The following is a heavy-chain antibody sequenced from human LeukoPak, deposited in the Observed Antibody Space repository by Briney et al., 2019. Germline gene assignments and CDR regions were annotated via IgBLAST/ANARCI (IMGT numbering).Heavy chain of an antibody. CDR1: GFIFNNYG. CDR3: AKGSSGYFFDL. V-gene: IGHV3-23*01. J-gene: IGHJ4*02. Sequence: GGSLRLSCAASGFIFNNYGLVWVRQAPGKGLEWVSAISNGGGGTTYADFVKGRFSVSRDNSKNTLFLQMNSLRAEDTALYYCAKGSSGYFFDLWGQGTLVTVSS. D-gene: IGHD3-22*01. CDR2: ISNGGGGT.